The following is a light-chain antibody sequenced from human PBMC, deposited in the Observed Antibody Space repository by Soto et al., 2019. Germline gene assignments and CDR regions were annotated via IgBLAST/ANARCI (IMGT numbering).Light chain of an antibody. J-gene: IGLJ2*01. Sequence: SYELTQPPSVSVSPGQTASITCSGDKLGDKYACWYQQKPGQSPVLVIYQDSKRPSGIPERFSGSNSGNTATLTISGTQAMAEAVYYCQAWDSSLVVFGGGTKLTVL. V-gene: IGLV3-1*01. CDR2: QDS. CDR1: KLGDKY. CDR3: QAWDSSLVV.